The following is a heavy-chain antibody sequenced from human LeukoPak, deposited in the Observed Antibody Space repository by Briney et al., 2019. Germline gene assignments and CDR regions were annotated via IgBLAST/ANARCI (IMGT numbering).Heavy chain of an antibody. D-gene: IGHD3-22*01. J-gene: IGHJ4*02. CDR2: IIPIFGTA. Sequence: ASMKVSCKASGGTFSSYAISWVRQAPGQGLEWMGGIIPIFGTANYAQKFQGRVTITTDESTSTAYMELSSLRSEDTAVYYCARDQEYYYDSSGYYSTKYYFDYWGQGTLVTVSS. CDR3: ARDQEYYYDSSGYYSTKYYFDY. V-gene: IGHV1-69*05. CDR1: GGTFSSYA.